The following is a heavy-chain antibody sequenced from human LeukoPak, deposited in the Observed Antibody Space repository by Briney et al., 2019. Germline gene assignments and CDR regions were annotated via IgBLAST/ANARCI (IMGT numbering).Heavy chain of an antibody. CDR1: GGSISSSSYY. J-gene: IGHJ1*01. D-gene: IGHD3-22*01. CDR2: IYYSGST. V-gene: IGHV4-39*07. CDR3: ARSSGYYFGYFQH. Sequence: SETLSLTCTVSGGSISSSSYYWGWIRQPPGKGLEWIGSIYYSGSTYYNPSLKSRVTISVDTSKNQFSLKLSSVTAADTAVYYCARSSGYYFGYFQHWGQGTLVTVSS.